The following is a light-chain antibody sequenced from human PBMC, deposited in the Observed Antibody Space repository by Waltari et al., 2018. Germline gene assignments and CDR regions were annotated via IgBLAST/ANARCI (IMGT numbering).Light chain of an antibody. CDR1: QSLVFRDGNTY. J-gene: IGKJ2*01. V-gene: IGKV2-30*01. CDR3: MQGTHWPYT. CDR2: KIS. Sequence: DVVMTQSPLSLPVTLGQPASISCRSSQSLVFRDGNTYLNWFQQRPGQSPRRLIYKISNRDSGGPDRFSGSGSGTDFTLKITRVEAEDVGGVYYCMQGTHWPYTFGQGTKLDIK.